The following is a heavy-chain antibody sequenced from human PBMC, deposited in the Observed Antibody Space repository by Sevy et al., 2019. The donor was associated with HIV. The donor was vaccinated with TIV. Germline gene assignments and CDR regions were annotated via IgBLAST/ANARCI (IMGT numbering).Heavy chain of an antibody. CDR3: ARVSGVWLQEGNFDY. J-gene: IGHJ4*02. Sequence: GGSLRLSCAASGFTFSSYWMSWVRQAPGKGLEWVANIKQDGSEKYYVDSVKGRFTISRDNAKNSLYLQMNSLRAEDTAVYYCARVSGVWLQEGNFDYWGQRTLVTVSS. CDR2: IKQDGSEK. CDR1: GFTFSSYW. D-gene: IGHD2-8*01. V-gene: IGHV3-7*01.